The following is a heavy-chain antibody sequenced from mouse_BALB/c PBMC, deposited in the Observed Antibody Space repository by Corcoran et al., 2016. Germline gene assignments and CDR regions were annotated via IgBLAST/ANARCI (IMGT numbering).Heavy chain of an antibody. D-gene: IGHD1-1*01. Sequence: EVQLQQSGAELVKPGASVKLSCTASGFNIKDTYMHWVKQRPEQGLEWIGRIDPANGNTKYDPKFQGKATITADTSSNTAYLQLSSLTSEDTAFYYCAYYGSRTWFAYWGQGTLVTVSA. CDR3: AYYGSRTWFAY. CDR1: GFNIKDTY. J-gene: IGHJ3*01. V-gene: IGHV14-3*02. CDR2: IDPANGNT.